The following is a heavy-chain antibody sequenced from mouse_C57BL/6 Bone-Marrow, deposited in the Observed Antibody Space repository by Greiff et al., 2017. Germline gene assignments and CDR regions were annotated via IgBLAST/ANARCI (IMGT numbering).Heavy chain of an antibody. J-gene: IGHJ3*01. CDR1: GYTFTDYY. Sequence: EVQLQQSGPVLVKPGASVKMSCKASGYTFTDYYMNWVKQSHGKSLEWIGVINPYNGGTSYNQKFKGKATLTVDKSSSTAYMELNSLTSEDSAVYYCARSPTTVPWFAYWGQGTLVTVSA. V-gene: IGHV1-19*01. CDR2: INPYNGGT. D-gene: IGHD1-1*01. CDR3: ARSPTTVPWFAY.